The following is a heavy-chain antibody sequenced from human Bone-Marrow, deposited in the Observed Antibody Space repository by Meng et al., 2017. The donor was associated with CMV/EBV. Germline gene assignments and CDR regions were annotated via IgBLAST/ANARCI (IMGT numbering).Heavy chain of an antibody. Sequence: LTVRSNWISWVGQEPGKGLEWVANIKKDGSEKYYVDAVKGRFTITRDNAKNSLYLQMNSLRAEDTAVYYCARDISGWELNSRGGLFDYWGQGTLVTVSS. V-gene: IGHV3-7*01. D-gene: IGHD1-26*01. CDR2: IKKDGSEK. CDR1: LTVRSNW. CDR3: ARDISGWELNSRGGLFDY. J-gene: IGHJ4*02.